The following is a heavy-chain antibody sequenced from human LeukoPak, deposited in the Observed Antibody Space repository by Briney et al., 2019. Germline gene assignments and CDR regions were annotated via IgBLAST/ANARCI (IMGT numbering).Heavy chain of an antibody. CDR2: ISYDGSNK. J-gene: IGHJ4*02. CDR3: ARGGKWELLDCFDY. CDR1: GFTFRSYA. D-gene: IGHD1-26*01. V-gene: IGHV3-30-3*01. Sequence: GGSLRLSCEASGFTFRSYAMHWVRQAPGKGLEWVAVISYDGSNKYYKDAVKGRFTISRDNSKNTLYLQMNSLRAEDTAVYYCARGGKWELLDCFDYWGQGTLVTVSS.